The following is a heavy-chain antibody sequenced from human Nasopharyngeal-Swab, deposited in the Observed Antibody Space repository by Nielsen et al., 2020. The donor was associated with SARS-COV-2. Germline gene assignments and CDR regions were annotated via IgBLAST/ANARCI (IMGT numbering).Heavy chain of an antibody. J-gene: IGHJ3*02. Sequence: SETLSFTCTVSGGSISSGGYYWTWIRQHPGKGLEWIGYIHYSGSTYYNPSLKSRLTISVDTSKNQFSLRLSSVTAADTAIYYCARRGAHDAFDIWGQGTMVTVSS. CDR2: IHYSGST. CDR3: ARRGAHDAFDI. CDR1: GGSISSGGYY. V-gene: IGHV4-31*03.